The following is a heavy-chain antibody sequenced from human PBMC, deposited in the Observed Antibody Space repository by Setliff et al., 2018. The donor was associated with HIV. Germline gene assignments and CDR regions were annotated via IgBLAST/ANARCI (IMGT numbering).Heavy chain of an antibody. Sequence: ASVKVSCKASEYTFTDYFIHWVRQAPGQGLEWMGWISPHNGDTTIPQRFQGRVTMTTDTSINTAYMELRGLRSDDTAVYYCARQLSNSLESWGQGTLVTVSS. J-gene: IGHJ4*02. D-gene: IGHD7-27*01. CDR2: ISPHNGDT. CDR1: EYTFTDYF. CDR3: ARQLSNSLES. V-gene: IGHV1-2*02.